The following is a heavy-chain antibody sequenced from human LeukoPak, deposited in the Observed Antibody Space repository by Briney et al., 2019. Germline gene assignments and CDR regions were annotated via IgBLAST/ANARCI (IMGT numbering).Heavy chain of an antibody. D-gene: IGHD2-15*01. Sequence: PGGSLRLSCAASGFTFSSYWMSWVRQAPGKGLEWVANTKQDGSEKYYVDSVKGRFTISRDNAKNSLYLQMNSLRAEDTAVYYCARDGFYCSGGSCYSDYWGQGTLVTVSS. CDR3: ARDGFYCSGGSCYSDY. CDR2: TKQDGSEK. CDR1: GFTFSSYW. J-gene: IGHJ4*02. V-gene: IGHV3-7*01.